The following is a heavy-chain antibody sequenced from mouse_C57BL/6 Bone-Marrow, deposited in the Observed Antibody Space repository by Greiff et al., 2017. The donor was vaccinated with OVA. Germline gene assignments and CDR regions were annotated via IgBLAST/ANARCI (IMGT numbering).Heavy chain of an antibody. CDR3: ARHYYGSGLYAMDY. Sequence: EVQLQQSGAELVRPGSSVKMSCKTSGYTFTSYGINWVKQRPGQGLEWIGSIYIGNGYTEYTEKFKGKATLTSDTSSSTAYMQRSSLTSEDSAIYFCARHYYGSGLYAMDYWGQGTSVTVSS. J-gene: IGHJ4*01. CDR1: GYTFTSYG. D-gene: IGHD1-1*01. V-gene: IGHV1-58*01. CDR2: IYIGNGYT.